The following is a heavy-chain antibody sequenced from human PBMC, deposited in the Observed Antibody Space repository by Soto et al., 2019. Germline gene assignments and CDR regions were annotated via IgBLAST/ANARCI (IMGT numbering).Heavy chain of an antibody. Sequence: ASVKVSCKASGYTFTSYGISWVRQAPGQGLEWMGWISAYNGNTNYAQKLQGRVTMTTDTSTSTAYMELRSLRSDDTAVYYCARGLRGSSSSDYYYYYGMDVWGQGTTVTVSS. J-gene: IGHJ6*02. CDR3: ARGLRGSSSSDYYYYYGMDV. D-gene: IGHD6-6*01. CDR1: GYTFTSYG. CDR2: ISAYNGNT. V-gene: IGHV1-18*01.